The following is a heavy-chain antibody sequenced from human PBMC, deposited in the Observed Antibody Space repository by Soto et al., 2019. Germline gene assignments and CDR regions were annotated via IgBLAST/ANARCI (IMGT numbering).Heavy chain of an antibody. V-gene: IGHV3-23*01. CDR2: ISGSGGNT. Sequence: EVQLLESGGGLVQPGGSLRLSCAASGFTFSSYAMSWVRQAPGKGLEWVSAISGSGGNTYYADSVKGRFTISRDKSKKTLYLQMNSLRAEDTALYYCAKDPRDCSSTSCYDYWGQGTLVTVSS. CDR3: AKDPRDCSSTSCYDY. D-gene: IGHD2-2*01. J-gene: IGHJ4*02. CDR1: GFTFSSYA.